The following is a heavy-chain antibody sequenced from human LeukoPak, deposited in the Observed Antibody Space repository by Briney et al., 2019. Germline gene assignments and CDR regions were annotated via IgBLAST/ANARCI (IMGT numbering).Heavy chain of an antibody. J-gene: IGHJ4*02. CDR2: ISSSSSYI. CDR1: GFTFSSYS. V-gene: IGHV3-21*01. CDR3: ARDGADVVAATGGVGY. D-gene: IGHD2-15*01. Sequence: GESLKISCAASGFTFSSYSMNWVRQAPGKGLEWVSSISSSSSYIYYADSVKGRFTISRDNAKNSLYLQMNSLRAEDTAVYYCARDGADVVAATGGVGYWGQGTLVTVSS.